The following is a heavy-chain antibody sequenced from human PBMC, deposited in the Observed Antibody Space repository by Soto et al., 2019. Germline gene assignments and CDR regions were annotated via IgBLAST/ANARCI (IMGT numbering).Heavy chain of an antibody. CDR3: ARDVVRSTGGDS. V-gene: IGHV1-69*01. D-gene: IGHD7-27*01. CDR1: GGSFSTSS. Sequence: QVQLVQSGAQVTEPGTSVKVSCRASGGSFSTSSFVWVRQGPGQGLEWMGGISPIFSKTNVAPKFQDRITFTADESTRTGYMELSSLRSEDTAIYYCARDVVRSTGGDSWGQGTLVSVYS. CDR2: ISPIFSKT. J-gene: IGHJ4*02.